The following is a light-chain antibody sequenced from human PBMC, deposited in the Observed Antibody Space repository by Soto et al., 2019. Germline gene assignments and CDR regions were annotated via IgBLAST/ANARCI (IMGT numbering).Light chain of an antibody. V-gene: IGLV2-23*01. CDR1: RSNVGSYNF. CDR2: EGT. Sequence: QSVLTQPASVSGSPGQSITISCTGTRSNVGSYNFVSWYQQHPGEAPQLLIYEGTKRSPGISNRFSASKSGNTDSLTITGLQAGDEAEYFCCSYAGNSTIIFGGGTKVTVL. CDR3: CSYAGNSTII. J-gene: IGLJ2*01.